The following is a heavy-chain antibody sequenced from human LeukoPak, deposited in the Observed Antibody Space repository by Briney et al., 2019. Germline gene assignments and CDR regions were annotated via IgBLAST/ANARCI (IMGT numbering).Heavy chain of an antibody. J-gene: IGHJ3*02. CDR2: IYNGGTT. D-gene: IGHD3-22*01. Sequence: ASETLSLTCTVSAVTMRSNYWSWIRQPPGKGLEWMGFIYNGGTTRYKPSLQSRVTISADTSKNQFSLKLTSVTAADTAVYYCARLLDNDSSGDPDTFDMWGQGTMVTVSS. V-gene: IGHV4-59*01. CDR3: ARLLDNDSSGDPDTFDM. CDR1: AVTMRSNY.